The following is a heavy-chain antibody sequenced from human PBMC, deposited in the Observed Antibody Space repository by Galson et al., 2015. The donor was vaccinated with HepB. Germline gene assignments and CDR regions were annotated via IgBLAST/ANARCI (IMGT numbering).Heavy chain of an antibody. D-gene: IGHD6-13*01. J-gene: IGHJ4*02. CDR3: ARDLRTQQLVDY. CDR2: IYTGGST. Sequence: SLRLSCAASGFTVSSNYMSWVRQAPGKGLEWVSVIYTGGSTNYADSVKGRFTISRDNSKNTLYLQMNSLRAEDTAMYYCARDLRTQQLVDYWGQGTLVTVSS. V-gene: IGHV3-53*01. CDR1: GFTVSSNY.